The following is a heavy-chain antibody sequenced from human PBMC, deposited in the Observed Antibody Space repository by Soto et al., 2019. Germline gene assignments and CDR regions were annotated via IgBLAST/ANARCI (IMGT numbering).Heavy chain of an antibody. CDR1: GGSISRDFYY. CDR3: ARHPGDGCTPWGY. V-gene: IGHV4-39*01. J-gene: IGHJ4*02. D-gene: IGHD2-21*01. CDR2: IHDRGST. Sequence: QLQLQESGPGLVKPSETLSLSCTVSGGSISRDFYYWGWIRPPPGKGLGWMGSIHDRGSTYYNPPLKSRVTITVDTSTNQFSLNLTSVTAADTAVYYCARHPGDGCTPWGYWGQGSLVTVSS.